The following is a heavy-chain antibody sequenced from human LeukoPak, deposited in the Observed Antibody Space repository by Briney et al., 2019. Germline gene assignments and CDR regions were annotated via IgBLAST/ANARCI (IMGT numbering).Heavy chain of an antibody. CDR3: ARDSPIVVVPAAMSWLDP. CDR2: IYYSGST. V-gene: IGHV4-39*07. J-gene: IGHJ5*02. Sequence: SETLSLTCTVSGGSISSSSYYWGWIRQPPGKGLEWIGSIYYSGSTYYNPSLKSRVTISVDTSKNQFSLKLSSVTAADTAVYYCARDSPIVVVPAAMSWLDPWGQGTLVTVSS. D-gene: IGHD2-2*01. CDR1: GGSISSSSYY.